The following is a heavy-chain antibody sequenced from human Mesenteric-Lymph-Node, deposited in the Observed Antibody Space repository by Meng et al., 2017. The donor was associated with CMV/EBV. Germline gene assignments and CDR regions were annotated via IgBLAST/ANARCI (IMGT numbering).Heavy chain of an antibody. V-gene: IGHV1-69*10. CDR1: YA. J-gene: IGHJ4*02. CDR3: ARGVLRFLEWNQPVGSSLNY. D-gene: IGHD3-3*01. Sequence: YAISWVRQAPGQGLEWMGGIIPILGIANYAQKFQGRVTITADKSTGTAYMELSSLRSEDTAVYYCARGVLRFLEWNQPVGSSLNYWGQGTLVTVSS. CDR2: IIPILGIA.